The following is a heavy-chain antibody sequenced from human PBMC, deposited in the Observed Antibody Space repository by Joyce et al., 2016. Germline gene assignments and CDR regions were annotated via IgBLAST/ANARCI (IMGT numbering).Heavy chain of an antibody. Sequence: DVQLVESGGDLVQPGGSLRLTCAASGFIFSNYDMNWVRQAPGKGLELISSITTTITSIYYADSVEGRFTISRDNALNSLYLHMNSLRADDTAGYYCARVYEDILGLLDGKVAPDNYYMDAGGKGTTGIVSS. CDR3: ARVYEDILGLLDGKVAPDNYYMDA. V-gene: IGHV3-48*01. CDR2: ITTTITSI. CDR1: GFIFSNYD. J-gene: IGHJ6*03. D-gene: IGHD3/OR15-3a*01.